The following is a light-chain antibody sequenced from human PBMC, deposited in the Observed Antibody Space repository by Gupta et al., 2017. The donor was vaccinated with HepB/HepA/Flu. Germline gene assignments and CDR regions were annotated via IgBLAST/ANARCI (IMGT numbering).Light chain of an antibody. CDR3: MQALQTLT. V-gene: IGKV2-28*01. Sequence: DIVMTQSPLSLPVTPGEPASISCRSSQSLLHSNGYNYLDWYLQKPGQSPQLLIYLGSNRASAVPDRFSGSGSGTDFTLKSSRVEAEDVGVYYGMQALQTLTFGQGTRLEIK. CDR1: QSLLHSNGYNY. CDR2: LGS. J-gene: IGKJ5*01.